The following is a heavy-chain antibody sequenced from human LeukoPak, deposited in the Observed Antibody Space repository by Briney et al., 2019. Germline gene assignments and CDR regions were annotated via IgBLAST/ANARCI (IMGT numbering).Heavy chain of an antibody. J-gene: IGHJ4*02. V-gene: IGHV4-34*01. CDR1: GGSFSGYY. CDR3: ARGRYSFAY. D-gene: IGHD5-18*01. Sequence: SETLSLTCAVYGGSFSGYYWSWIRQPPGKGLEWIGEINHSRSTNYNPSLKSRVTISVDTPKNQFSLNLRSVTAADTAVYYCARGRYSFAYWGQGTLVPVSS. CDR2: INHSRST.